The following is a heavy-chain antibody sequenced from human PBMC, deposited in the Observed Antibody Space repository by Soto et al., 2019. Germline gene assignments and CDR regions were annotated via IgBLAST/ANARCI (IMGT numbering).Heavy chain of an antibody. CDR2: VYSTGTT. V-gene: IGHV4-59*01. CDR1: GGSITSYY. J-gene: IGHJ6*04. Sequence: TSEPLSLARTVSGGSITSYYRSCIHQPPGKPLEWFGYVYSTGTTNYSPSLKSRVDMSVDTSENQFSLKLRSVTAADAAVYFCARVSKLVAPKDGRRAYFFAMDVWGDGTTFTVCS. CDR3: ARVSKLVAPKDGRRAYFFAMDV. D-gene: IGHD6-6*01.